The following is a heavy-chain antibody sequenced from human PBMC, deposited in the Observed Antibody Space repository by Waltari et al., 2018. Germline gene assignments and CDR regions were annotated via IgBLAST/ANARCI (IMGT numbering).Heavy chain of an antibody. CDR2: TNPKNVVG. CDR3: ARVLMNDAFDI. Sequence: QVQLVQSGAEVKKPGASVKVSCKASGYSFNDYYIHWVRLAPGQGLEWMGWTNPKNVVGKLTQKCQGRVTMTRDTTISTAYMELSSLRSDDTAVYYCARVLMNDAFDIWGPGTMVTVSS. CDR1: GYSFNDYY. V-gene: IGHV1-2*02. J-gene: IGHJ3*02.